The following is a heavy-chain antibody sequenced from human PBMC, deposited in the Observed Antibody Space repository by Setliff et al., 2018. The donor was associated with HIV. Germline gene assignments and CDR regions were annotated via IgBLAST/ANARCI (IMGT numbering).Heavy chain of an antibody. CDR1: GDSIGTYS. J-gene: IGHJ5*02. Sequence: SETLSLTCAVSGDSIGTYSWHGIRQPPGKGLEWIGYIYSSGTTQYNPSVESRVTMSLDTSRDQFSVKLYSVTAADTSVYYCARRWGIRGYSSWGQGTLVTVSS. V-gene: IGHV4-4*09. D-gene: IGHD5-18*01. CDR2: IYSSGTT. CDR3: ARRWGIRGYSS.